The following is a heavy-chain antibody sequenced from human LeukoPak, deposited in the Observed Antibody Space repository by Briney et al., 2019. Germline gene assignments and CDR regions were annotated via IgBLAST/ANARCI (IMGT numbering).Heavy chain of an antibody. CDR1: GGSISSGSYY. D-gene: IGHD5-18*01. CDR2: IYTSGST. J-gene: IGHJ4*02. V-gene: IGHV4-61*02. CDR3: ARDPGYSYGYYFDY. Sequence: SETLSLTCTVSGGSISSGSYYWSWIRQPAGKGLEWIGRIYTSGSTNYNPSLKSRVTISVDTSKSQFSLKLSSVTAADTAVYYCARDPGYSYGYYFDYWGQGTLVTVSS.